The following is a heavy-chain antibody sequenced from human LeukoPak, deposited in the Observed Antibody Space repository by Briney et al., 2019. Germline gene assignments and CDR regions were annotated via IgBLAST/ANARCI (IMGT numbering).Heavy chain of an antibody. CDR2: IYSGGSP. D-gene: IGHD3-22*01. V-gene: IGHV3-53*01. Sequence: GGSLRLSCAASGFTVRSSYMSWVRQAPGKGLEWVSVIYSGGSPDYADSPKGRFTISSDNSKNTLYLQMNSLRVEDTAVYYCARDGADNSGYYFGSLWGQGTMVTVSS. CDR1: GFTVRSSY. CDR3: ARDGADNSGYYFGSL. J-gene: IGHJ3*01.